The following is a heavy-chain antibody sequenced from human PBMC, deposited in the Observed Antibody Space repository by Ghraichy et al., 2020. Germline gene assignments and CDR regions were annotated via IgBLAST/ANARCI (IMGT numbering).Heavy chain of an antibody. D-gene: IGHD5-24*01. CDR3: AKDLSGGYNYAYFDH. V-gene: IGHV3-30*18. CDR2: ISYDGSNK. Sequence: LSLTCAGSGFTFRSYGMHWVRQAPGKGLEWVAVISYDGSNKYYADSVKGRFTISRDNSKNTLYLLVNSLRGDDTVVYYCAKDLSGGYNYAYFDHWGQGTLVTVSS. CDR1: GFTFRSYG. J-gene: IGHJ4*02.